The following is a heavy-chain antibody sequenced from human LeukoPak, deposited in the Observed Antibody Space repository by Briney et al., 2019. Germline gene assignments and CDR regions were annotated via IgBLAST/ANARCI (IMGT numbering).Heavy chain of an antibody. CDR1: GGSISSYY. CDR3: ARDLPSSGYYHDAFDI. CDR2: TYYSGST. V-gene: IGHV4-59*01. J-gene: IGHJ3*02. Sequence: SETLSLTCTVSGGSISSYYWSWIRQPPGKGLEWIGYTYYSGSTNYNPSLKSRVTISVDTSKNQFSLKLSSVTAADTAVYYCARDLPSSGYYHDAFDIWGQGTMVTVSS. D-gene: IGHD3-22*01.